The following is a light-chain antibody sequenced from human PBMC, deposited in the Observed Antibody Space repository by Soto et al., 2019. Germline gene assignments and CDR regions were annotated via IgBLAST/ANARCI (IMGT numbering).Light chain of an antibody. Sequence: IPLTQSQSSLSASVGHPATXTRRASQSISPYLNWYQQRPGKAPKLLIYAASSLESGVPSRFSGSGSGTEFTLTISSLQPEDFATYYCQQANSFPVTFGQGTRLEIK. CDR2: AAS. CDR3: QQANSFPVT. CDR1: QSISPY. V-gene: IGKV1-39*01. J-gene: IGKJ5*01.